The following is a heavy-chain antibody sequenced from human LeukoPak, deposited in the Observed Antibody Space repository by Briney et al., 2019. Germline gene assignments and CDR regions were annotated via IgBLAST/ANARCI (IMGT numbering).Heavy chain of an antibody. D-gene: IGHD2-2*01. V-gene: IGHV1-18*01. Sequence: GVSVKVSCKASGYTFTSYGISWVRQAPGQGLEWMGWISAYNGNTNYAQKLQGRVTMTTGTSTSTAYMELRSLRSDDTAVYYCARGGYCSSTSCYSCDYWGQGTLVTVSS. CDR3: ARGGYCSSTSCYSCDY. CDR2: ISAYNGNT. CDR1: GYTFTSYG. J-gene: IGHJ4*02.